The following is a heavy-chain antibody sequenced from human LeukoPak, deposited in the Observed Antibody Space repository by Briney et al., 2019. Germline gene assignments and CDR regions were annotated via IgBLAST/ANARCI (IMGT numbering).Heavy chain of an antibody. V-gene: IGHV3-53*01. CDR3: ARAATPYYFDY. CDR1: GFTVSSNY. CDR2: IYSGGNT. Sequence: GGSLRLSCAASGFTVSSNYMSWVRQAPGKGLEWVSVIYSGGNTYYADSVKGRFTISRDNSKNTLYLQMNRLRAEDTAVYYCARAATPYYFDYWGQGTLVTVAS. J-gene: IGHJ4*02.